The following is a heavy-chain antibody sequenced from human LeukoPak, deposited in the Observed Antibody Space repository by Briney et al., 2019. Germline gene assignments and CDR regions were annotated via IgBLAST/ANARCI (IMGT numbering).Heavy chain of an antibody. CDR2: ISSNGGGT. CDR1: GFTFSTYA. D-gene: IGHD5-12*01. V-gene: IGHV3-64D*06. J-gene: IGHJ4*02. CDR3: VRRYSGYDH. Sequence: GGSLRLSCAASGFTFSTYAMHWVRQAPGKGLEYVSAISSNGGGTYYADSVKGRFIISRDNSKNTLYLQMSSLRAEDTAVYYCVRRYSGYDHWGQGTLVTVSS.